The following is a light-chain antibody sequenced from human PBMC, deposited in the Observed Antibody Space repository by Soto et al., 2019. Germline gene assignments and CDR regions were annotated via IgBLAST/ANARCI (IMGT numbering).Light chain of an antibody. Sequence: QSVLTQPPSVSGAPGQRVTISCTGSSSNIGAGYDVHWYQQLPGTAPKLLIYGNSNRPSGVPDRFSGSKSGTSASLAITGLQAEDEADYYCSSYTSKSSLIFGGGTQLTVL. CDR2: GNS. CDR1: SSNIGAGYD. CDR3: SSYTSKSSLI. V-gene: IGLV1-40*01. J-gene: IGLJ2*01.